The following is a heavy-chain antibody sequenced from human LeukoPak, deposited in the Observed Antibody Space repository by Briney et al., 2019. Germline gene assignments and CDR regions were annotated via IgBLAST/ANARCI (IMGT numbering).Heavy chain of an antibody. CDR2: ISSTSYYI. CDR3: ARGDYDSSWYWLYFFDY. CDR1: GFTFRTYS. D-gene: IGHD3-22*01. V-gene: IGHV3-21*01. J-gene: IGHJ4*02. Sequence: PGGSLRLSCAASGFTFRTYSMHWLRQAPGKGLEWVSSISSTSYYIYYADSVKGRFTISRDNAKNSLYLQMNSLRAEDTAVYYCARGDYDSSWYWLYFFDYWGQGTLVTVTS.